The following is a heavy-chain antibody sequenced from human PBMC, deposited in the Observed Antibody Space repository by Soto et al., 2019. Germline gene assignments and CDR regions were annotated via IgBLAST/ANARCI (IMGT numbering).Heavy chain of an antibody. CDR1: GGTFSSYA. J-gene: IGHJ4*02. CDR2: IIPIFGTS. Sequence: SVKVSCKASGGTFSSYAISWVRQAPGQGLEWMGGIIPIFGTSNYAQKFRGRVTITADDSTSTAYMELSSLRSEDTAVYYCAESPQIAAAGPLFYWGQGTLVTISS. D-gene: IGHD6-13*01. CDR3: AESPQIAAAGPLFY. V-gene: IGHV1-69*13.